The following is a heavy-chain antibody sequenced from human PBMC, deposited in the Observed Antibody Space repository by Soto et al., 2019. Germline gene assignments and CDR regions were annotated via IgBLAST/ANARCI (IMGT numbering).Heavy chain of an antibody. D-gene: IGHD3-3*01. V-gene: IGHV1-18*01. CDR2: NSVYNSNT. CDR3: ARVLRFLESLSHEIFDY. J-gene: IGHJ4*02. CDR1: GYTLTSYR. Sequence: ASVKVSCKDSGYTLTSYRISWVRQAPGHGAEWMGWNSVYNSNTNCAQTHQARVTMASYTSTRAAYMELRSLRTDDTTVYYSARVLRFLESLSHEIFDYWGQGTLVTVSS.